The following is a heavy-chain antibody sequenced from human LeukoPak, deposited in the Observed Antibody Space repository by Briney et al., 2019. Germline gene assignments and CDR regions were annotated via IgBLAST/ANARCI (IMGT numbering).Heavy chain of an antibody. Sequence: GSLRLSCAASGFTFGSYSMNWVRQAPGKGLEWVSSISSSSSYIYYADSVKGRFTISRDNAKNSLYLQMNSLRAEDTAVYYCARSSGWDFDYWGQGTLVTVSS. CDR3: ARSSGWDFDY. CDR2: ISSSSSYI. J-gene: IGHJ4*02. V-gene: IGHV3-21*01. CDR1: GFTFGSYS. D-gene: IGHD6-19*01.